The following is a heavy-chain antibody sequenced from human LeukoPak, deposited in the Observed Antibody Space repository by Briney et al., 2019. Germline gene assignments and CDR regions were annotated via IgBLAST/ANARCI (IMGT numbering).Heavy chain of an antibody. CDR1: VGSFRGYY. Sequence: PSETLSLTYAVYVGSFRGYYWSWIRQPPGKGLEWIGYIYYSGSTNYNPSLKSRVTISVDTSKNQFSLKLSSVTAADTAVYFCARNEGSIGWYYFDYWGQGTLVTVSS. CDR2: IYYSGST. CDR3: ARNEGSIGWYYFDY. D-gene: IGHD6-19*01. V-gene: IGHV4-59*01. J-gene: IGHJ4*02.